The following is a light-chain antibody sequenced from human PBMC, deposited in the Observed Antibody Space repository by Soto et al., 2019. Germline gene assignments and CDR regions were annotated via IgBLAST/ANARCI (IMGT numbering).Light chain of an antibody. CDR2: AAS. CDR1: QGISSY. J-gene: IGKJ1*01. CDR3: QQYYSYPPT. Sequence: AIHMTQSPSSLSASVGDRVTITCRASQGISSYLAWYQQKPGKAPKLLIYAASTLQSGVPSRFSGSGSGTDFTLTISCLQSEDFATYYCQQYYSYPPTFGQGTKVDIK. V-gene: IGKV1-8*01.